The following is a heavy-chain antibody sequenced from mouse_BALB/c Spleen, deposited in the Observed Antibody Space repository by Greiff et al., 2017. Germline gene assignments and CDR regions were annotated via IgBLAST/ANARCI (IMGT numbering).Heavy chain of an antibody. V-gene: IGHV2-9*02. CDR1: GFSLTSYG. D-gene: IGHD2-14*01. Sequence: VQLQQSGPGLVAPSQSLSITCTVSGFSLTSYGVHWVRQPPGKGLEWLGVIWAGGSTNYNSALMSRLSISKDNSKSQVFLKMNSLQTDDTAMYYCARDNGRYDGGYYFDYWGQGTTLTVSS. CDR2: IWAGGST. CDR3: ARDNGRYDGGYYFDY. J-gene: IGHJ2*01.